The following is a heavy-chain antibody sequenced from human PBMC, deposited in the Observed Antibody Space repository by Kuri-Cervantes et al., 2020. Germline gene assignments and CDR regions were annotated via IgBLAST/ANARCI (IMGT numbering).Heavy chain of an antibody. V-gene: IGHV3-30-3*01. J-gene: IGHJ4*02. CDR2: ISYDGSNK. CDR1: GFTFSSYA. D-gene: IGHD3-10*01. CDR3: TTDSYGSGSFDY. Sequence: GGSLRLSCAASGFTFSSYAMSWVRQAPGKGLEWVAVISYDGSNKYYADSVKGRFTISRDNSKNTLYLQMNSLKTEDTAVYYCTTDSYGSGSFDYWGQGTLVTVSS.